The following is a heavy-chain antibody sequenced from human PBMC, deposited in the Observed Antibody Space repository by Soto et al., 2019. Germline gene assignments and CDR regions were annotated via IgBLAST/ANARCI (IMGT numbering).Heavy chain of an antibody. CDR3: AKAYYDFWLDY. D-gene: IGHD3-3*01. V-gene: IGHV3-30*18. CDR1: GFTFSSYG. Sequence: VQLVESGGGVVQPGRSLRLSCAASGFTFSSYGMHWVRQAPGKGLEWVAVISYDGSNKYYADSVKGRFTISRDNSKNTLYLQMNSLRAEDTAVYYCAKAYYDFWLDYWGQGTLVTVSS. CDR2: ISYDGSNK. J-gene: IGHJ4*02.